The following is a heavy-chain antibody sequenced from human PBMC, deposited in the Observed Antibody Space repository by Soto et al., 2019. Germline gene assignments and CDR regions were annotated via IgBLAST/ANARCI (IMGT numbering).Heavy chain of an antibody. V-gene: IGHV4-30-2*01. CDR3: ARVYCSGGSCYSIDY. D-gene: IGHD2-15*01. Sequence: SETLSLTCTVSGGSISSGGYYWSWIRQHPGKGLEWIGYMYHSGSTYYNPSLKSRVTISIDRSKNQFSLKLSSVTAADTAVYYCARVYCSGGSCYSIDYWGQGTLVTVSS. CDR2: MYHSGST. J-gene: IGHJ4*02. CDR1: GGSISSGGYY.